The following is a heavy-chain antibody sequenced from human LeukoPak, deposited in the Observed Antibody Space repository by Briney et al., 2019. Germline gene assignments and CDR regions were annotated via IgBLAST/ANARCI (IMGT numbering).Heavy chain of an antibody. CDR2: ISSSGSTI. J-gene: IGHJ5*02. CDR1: GFTFSSYE. V-gene: IGHV3-48*03. D-gene: IGHD3-22*01. Sequence: GGSLRLSCAASGFTFSSYEMNWVRQAPGKGLEWVSYISSSGSTIYYADSVKGRFTISRDNAKNSLYLQMNSLRAEDTAVYYCARGNYYDSSGYCFDPWGQGTLVTVSS. CDR3: ARGNYYDSSGYCFDP.